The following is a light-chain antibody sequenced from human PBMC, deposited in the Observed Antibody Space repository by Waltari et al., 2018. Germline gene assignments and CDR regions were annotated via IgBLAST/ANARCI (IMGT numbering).Light chain of an antibody. V-gene: IGLV1-47*01. Sequence: QSVLTQPPSASGTPGQRVTIPCSGSSSNIGSNYVYWYQQLPGTAPQLLIYRNNQRPSGVPDRFSGSKSGTSASLAISGLRSEDEADYYCAAWDDSLSGPVFGGGTKLTVL. CDR3: AAWDDSLSGPV. J-gene: IGLJ2*01. CDR1: SSNIGSNY. CDR2: RNN.